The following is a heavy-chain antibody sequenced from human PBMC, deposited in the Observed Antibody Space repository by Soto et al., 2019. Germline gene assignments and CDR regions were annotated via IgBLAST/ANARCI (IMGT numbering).Heavy chain of an antibody. V-gene: IGHV3-21*01. D-gene: IGHD2-2*01. CDR2: ISSSSSYI. Sequence: GGSLRLSCAASGFTFSSYSMNWVRQAPGKGLEWVSSISSSSSYIYYADSVKGRFTISRDNAKNSLYLQMNSLRAEDTAVYYCARAPLRRMPFDYWGQGTLVTVSS. CDR1: GFTFSSYS. J-gene: IGHJ4*02. CDR3: ARAPLRRMPFDY.